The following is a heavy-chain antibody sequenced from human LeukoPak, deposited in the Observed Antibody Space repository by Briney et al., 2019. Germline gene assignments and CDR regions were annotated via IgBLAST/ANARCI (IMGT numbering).Heavy chain of an antibody. D-gene: IGHD3-16*02. V-gene: IGHV3-53*01. J-gene: IGHJ4*02. Sequence: GGSLRLSCAASGFTVSTNYMSWVRQAPGKGLEWVSVIYSGGSTYYADSVKGRFTISRDNSKNTLYLQMNSLRAEDTAVYYCAKRLGVIAPDDYFDYWGQGTLVTVSS. CDR2: IYSGGST. CDR3: AKRLGVIAPDDYFDY. CDR1: GFTVSTNY.